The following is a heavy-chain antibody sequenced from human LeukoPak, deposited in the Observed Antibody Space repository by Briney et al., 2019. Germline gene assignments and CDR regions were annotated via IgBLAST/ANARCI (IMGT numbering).Heavy chain of an antibody. Sequence: SETLSLTCTVSGGSISSSNYYWGWIRQPPGKGLEWIGSIYYSGSTYYNPSLKSRVTISVDTSKNQFSLKLSSVTAADTAVYYCARALYYDFWSGHGVHAFDIWGQGTMVTVSS. CDR1: GGSISSSNYY. J-gene: IGHJ3*02. CDR2: IYYSGST. V-gene: IGHV4-39*01. D-gene: IGHD3-3*01. CDR3: ARALYYDFWSGHGVHAFDI.